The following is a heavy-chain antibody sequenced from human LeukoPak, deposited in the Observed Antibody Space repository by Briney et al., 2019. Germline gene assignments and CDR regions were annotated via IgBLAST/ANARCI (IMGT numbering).Heavy chain of an antibody. V-gene: IGHV3-20*04. CDR3: ARDRTVTTSLFDY. Sequence: PEGSLRLSCAASGFTFDYYGMSWVRQAPGKGLEWVSGINWNGGSTGYADSVKGRFTISGDNAKDSLYLQMNSLRAEDTALYYCARDRTVTTSLFDYWGQGTLVTVSS. CDR1: GFTFDYYG. CDR2: INWNGGST. J-gene: IGHJ4*02. D-gene: IGHD4-17*01.